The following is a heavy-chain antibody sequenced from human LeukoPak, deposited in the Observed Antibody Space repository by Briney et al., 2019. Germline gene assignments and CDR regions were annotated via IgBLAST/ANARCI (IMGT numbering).Heavy chain of an antibody. J-gene: IGHJ4*02. V-gene: IGHV3-30*02. D-gene: IGHD3-22*01. CDR3: AKERKTYFYDTSGYPIDY. Sequence: GGSLRLSCAASGFTFSSYGIHWVRQAPGKGLEWVAFIRYDGTNKYYADSVKGRFTISRENSKNTLYLQMTSLRAEDTAVYYCAKERKTYFYDTSGYPIDYWGQGTLVTVSS. CDR2: IRYDGTNK. CDR1: GFTFSSYG.